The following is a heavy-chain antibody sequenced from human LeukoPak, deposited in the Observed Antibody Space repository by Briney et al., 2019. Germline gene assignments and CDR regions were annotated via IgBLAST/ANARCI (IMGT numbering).Heavy chain of an antibody. J-gene: IGHJ4*02. D-gene: IGHD2-2*03. V-gene: IGHV3-30-3*01. Sequence: GGSLRLSCAASGFTFSSYAMHCVRQAPGKGLEWVAVISYDGSNKYYADSVKGRFTISRDNSKNTLYLQMNSLRAEDTAVYYCARGNWINWGQGTLVTVSS. CDR3: ARGNWIN. CDR1: GFTFSSYA. CDR2: ISYDGSNK.